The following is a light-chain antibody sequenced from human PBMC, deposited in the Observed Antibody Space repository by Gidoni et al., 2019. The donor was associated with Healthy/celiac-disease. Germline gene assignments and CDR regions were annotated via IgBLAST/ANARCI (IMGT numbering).Light chain of an antibody. J-gene: IGKJ3*01. CDR3: QQYGSSPIT. Sequence: EIVLTQSPGTLSLSPGERATLSCRARQRVSSSYLAWYQQKPGQAPRRLIYGASSRATGIPDRFSGSGSGTDFTLTISRLEPEDFAVYYCQQYGSSPITFGPGTKVDIK. CDR1: QRVSSSY. CDR2: GAS. V-gene: IGKV3-20*01.